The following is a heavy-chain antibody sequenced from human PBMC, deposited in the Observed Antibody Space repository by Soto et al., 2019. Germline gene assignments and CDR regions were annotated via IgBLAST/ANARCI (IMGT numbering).Heavy chain of an antibody. D-gene: IGHD1-1*01. V-gene: IGHV4-31*03. CDR3: AREEGGTRGYYYIDV. Sequence: QVQLQESGPGLVRPSQTLSLTCSVSGGSVSSSGHYWSWIRQHPGKGLEWIGYIYYSGSTYYNPSLESRLTISLDTSKNEFSLKLSSGTAADTAVYYCAREEGGTRGYYYIDVWGKGTTVTVSS. CDR2: IYYSGST. CDR1: GGSVSSSGHY. J-gene: IGHJ6*03.